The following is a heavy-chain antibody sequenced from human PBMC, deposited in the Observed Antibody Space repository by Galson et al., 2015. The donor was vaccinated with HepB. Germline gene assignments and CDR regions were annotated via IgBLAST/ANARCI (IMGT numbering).Heavy chain of an antibody. D-gene: IGHD1-26*01. Sequence: SLRLSCAASGFTFSSYEMNWVRQAPGKGLEWVSYISSSGSTIYYADSVKGRFTISRDNAKNSLYLQMNSLRAEDMAVYYCARDRWERGPYYGMDVWGQGTTVTVSS. CDR1: GFTFSSYE. CDR3: ARDRWERGPYYGMDV. J-gene: IGHJ6*02. CDR2: ISSSGSTI. V-gene: IGHV3-48*03.